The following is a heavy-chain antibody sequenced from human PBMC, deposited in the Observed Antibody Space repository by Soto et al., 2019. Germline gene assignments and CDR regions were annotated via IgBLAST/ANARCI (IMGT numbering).Heavy chain of an antibody. V-gene: IGHV4-31*03. J-gene: IGHJ4*02. Sequence: QVQLQESGPGLVKPSQTLTLTCTVSGGSISSGRFYWSWIRQHPGKGLEWNGHISDSGSSYYNPSLESRVTISVDTSENQFSVKLSAVTAADTAVYFCARTTFYDIFTAYYSLFDYWGQGTKVTVSS. CDR2: ISDSGSS. CDR3: ARTTFYDIFTAYYSLFDY. D-gene: IGHD3-9*01. CDR1: GGSISSGRFY.